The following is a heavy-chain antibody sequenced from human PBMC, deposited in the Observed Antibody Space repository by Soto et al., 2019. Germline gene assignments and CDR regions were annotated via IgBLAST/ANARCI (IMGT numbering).Heavy chain of an antibody. J-gene: IGHJ4*02. Sequence: EVQLVESGGGLVQPGGSPRLSCAASGFTFSSYSMNWVRQAPGKGLEWVSYISGSSSTIYYADSVKGRFTISRDNAKNSLYLQMNSLRAEDTAVYYCARDRGGSYYDYWGQGTLVTVSS. V-gene: IGHV3-48*01. CDR2: ISGSSSTI. CDR3: ARDRGGSYYDY. D-gene: IGHD1-26*01. CDR1: GFTFSSYS.